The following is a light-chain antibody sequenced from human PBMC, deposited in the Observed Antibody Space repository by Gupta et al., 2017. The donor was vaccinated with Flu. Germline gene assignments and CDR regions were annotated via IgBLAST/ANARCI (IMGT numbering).Light chain of an antibody. CDR3: MQALQTRVT. CDR1: QSLLHSNGYNY. Sequence: DMVMIQSPLSLPVTPGEPASISCRSSQSLLHSNGYNYLDWYLQKPGQSPQLLIYLGSNRASGVPDRFSGSGSGTDFTLKISRVEAEDVGVYYCMQALQTRVTFGGGTKIEIK. CDR2: LGS. V-gene: IGKV2-28*01. J-gene: IGKJ4*01.